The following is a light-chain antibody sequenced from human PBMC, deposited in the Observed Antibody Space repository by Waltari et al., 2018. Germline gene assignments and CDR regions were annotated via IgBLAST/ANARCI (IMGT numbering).Light chain of an antibody. CDR1: SSDVGTYNL. V-gene: IGLV2-23*01. CDR2: EST. CDR3: CSFAGSGPHVV. Sequence: QSALTQPASVSGSPGQSITISCTGTSSDVGTYNLVSWYHHHPGKAPKLMIYESTKRPSGVSNGISGSKSGITASLTISGLQAEDEADYYCCSFAGSGPHVVFGGGTKLTVL. J-gene: IGLJ2*01.